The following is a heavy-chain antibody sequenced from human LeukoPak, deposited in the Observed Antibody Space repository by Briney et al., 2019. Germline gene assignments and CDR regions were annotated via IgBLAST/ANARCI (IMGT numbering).Heavy chain of an antibody. CDR1: GFTFSSYG. CDR3: AKEKRYYDSIRAAFDI. Sequence: PGRSLRLSCAASGFTFSSYGMHWVRQAPGKGLEWVAVISYDGSNKYYADSVKGRFTISRDNSKNTLYLQMNSLRAGDTAVYYCAKEKRYYDSIRAAFDIWGQGTMVTVSS. J-gene: IGHJ3*02. CDR2: ISYDGSNK. V-gene: IGHV3-30*18. D-gene: IGHD3-22*01.